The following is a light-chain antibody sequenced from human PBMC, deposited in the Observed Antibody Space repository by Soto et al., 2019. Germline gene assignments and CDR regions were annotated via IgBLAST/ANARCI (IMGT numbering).Light chain of an antibody. V-gene: IGKV3-11*01. CDR3: QQRSNGLT. CDR1: QRFQSD. CDR2: DAS. J-gene: IGKJ4*01. Sequence: EIVLTQSPATLSLSPGEKATLSCRASQRFQSDLAWYQQKPGQARRLLIYDASNRATGIPARFSGSGSGTDFTLTISSLEPEDFAVYYCQQRSNGLTFGGGTKVEIK.